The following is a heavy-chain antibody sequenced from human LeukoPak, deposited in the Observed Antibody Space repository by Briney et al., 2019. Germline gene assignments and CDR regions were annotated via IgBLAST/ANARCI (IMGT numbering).Heavy chain of an antibody. J-gene: IGHJ4*02. CDR3: ARDPPFSSGWSQNHFDY. D-gene: IGHD6-19*01. CDR2: ISYDGGNK. V-gene: IGHV3-30*04. CDR1: GFTFDDFA. Sequence: GGSLRLSCAPSGFTFDDFAMHWVRQAPGKGLEWVALISYDGGNKNYADSVKGRSTISRDNSKNTLYLHMNSLRPEDTAVYYCARDPPFSSGWSQNHFDYWGQGTLVTVSS.